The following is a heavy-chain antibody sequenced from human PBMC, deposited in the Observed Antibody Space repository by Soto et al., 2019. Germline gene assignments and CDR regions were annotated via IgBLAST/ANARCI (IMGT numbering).Heavy chain of an antibody. CDR3: ARDQLIRYCSSTSCHTTPYYYYYYGMDV. V-gene: IGHV3-30-3*01. J-gene: IGHJ6*02. D-gene: IGHD2-2*01. CDR1: GFTFSSYA. CDR2: ISYDGSNK. Sequence: GSLRLSCAASGFTFSSYAMHWVRQAPGKGLEWVAVISYDGSNKYYADSVKGRFTISRDNSKNTLYLQMNSLRAEDTAVYYCARDQLIRYCSSTSCHTTPYYYYYYGMDVWGQGTTVTVSS.